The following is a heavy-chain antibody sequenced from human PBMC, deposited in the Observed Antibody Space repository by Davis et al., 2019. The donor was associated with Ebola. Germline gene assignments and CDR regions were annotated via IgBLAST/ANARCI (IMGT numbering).Heavy chain of an antibody. D-gene: IGHD3-9*01. CDR3: ARESLHYDILDYYYYMDV. V-gene: IGHV3-7*03. CDR2: IKQDGSEK. Sequence: PGGSLRLSCAASGFTFSSYWMSWVRQAPGKGLEWVANIKQDGSEKYYVDSVKGRFTSSRDNAKNSLYLQMNSLRAEDTAVYYCARESLHYDILDYYYYMDVWGKGTTVTVSS. J-gene: IGHJ6*03. CDR1: GFTFSSYW.